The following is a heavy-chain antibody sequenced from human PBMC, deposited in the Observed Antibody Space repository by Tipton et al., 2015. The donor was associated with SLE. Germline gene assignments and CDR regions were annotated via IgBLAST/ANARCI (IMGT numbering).Heavy chain of an antibody. J-gene: IGHJ4*02. CDR2: IYYSGST. CDR3: ARHYPKPPYYDSSGYYYVGY. V-gene: IGHV4-39*01. CDR1: GGSISSSSYY. Sequence: TLSLTCTVSGGSISSSSYYWGWIRQPPGKGLEWIGSIYYSGSTYYNPSLKSRVTISVDTSKNQFSLKLSSVTAADTAVYYCARHYPKPPYYDSSGYYYVGYWGQGTLVTVSS. D-gene: IGHD3-22*01.